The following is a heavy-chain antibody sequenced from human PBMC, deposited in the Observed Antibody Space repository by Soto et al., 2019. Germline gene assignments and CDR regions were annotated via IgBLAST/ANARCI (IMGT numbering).Heavy chain of an antibody. D-gene: IGHD6-13*01. CDR3: ARHGRSRSSSWFDY. V-gene: IGHV3-7*01. Sequence: SLSLACAATSFTISSYWMRWVRQGPGKGLEWVANIKQDGSEKYYVDSVKGRFTISRDNAKNSLYLQMNSLRAEDTAVYYCARHGRSRSSSWFDYWGQGT. J-gene: IGHJ4*02. CDR2: IKQDGSEK. CDR1: SFTISSYW.